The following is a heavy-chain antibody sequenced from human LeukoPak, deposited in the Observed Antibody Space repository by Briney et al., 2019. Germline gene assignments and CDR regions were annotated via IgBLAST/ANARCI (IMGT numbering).Heavy chain of an antibody. CDR1: GFTFSKYT. Sequence: PGGSLRLSCEGSGFTFSKYTMNWVRQAPGKGLEWGSSISNSGVYTYYADSLKGRFTISRDNAANSLFLQMNSLSAEDTAVYYCAGGQYYSDTSGYLRGWFDPWGQGTLVSVSS. CDR2: ISNSGVYT. J-gene: IGHJ5*02. CDR3: AGGQYYSDTSGYLRGWFDP. D-gene: IGHD3-22*01. V-gene: IGHV3-21*01.